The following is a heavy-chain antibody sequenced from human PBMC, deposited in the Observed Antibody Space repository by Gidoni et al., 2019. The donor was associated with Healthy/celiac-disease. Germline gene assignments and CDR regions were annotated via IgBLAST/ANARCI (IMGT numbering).Heavy chain of an antibody. Sequence: EVQLVESGGGLVTPGGSLRLSCAASGFTFSSYSMTWVRQAPGKGLEWVSSISSSSSYIDYADSVKGRFTISRDNAKNSLYLQMNSLRAEDTAVYYCARDLTGAGWFGELRDYYYYGMDVWGQGTTVTVSS. J-gene: IGHJ6*02. V-gene: IGHV3-21*01. CDR1: GFTFSSYS. D-gene: IGHD3-10*01. CDR3: ARDLTGAGWFGELRDYYYYGMDV. CDR2: ISSSSSYI.